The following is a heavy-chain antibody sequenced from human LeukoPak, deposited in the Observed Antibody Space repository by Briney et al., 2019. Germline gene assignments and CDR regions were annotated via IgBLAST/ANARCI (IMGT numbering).Heavy chain of an antibody. J-gene: IGHJ4*02. D-gene: IGHD5-24*01. CDR3: AKEGRSLQTY. Sequence: GGSLRLSCAASGFIVTNAWMNWVRLAPGKGLEWVANIKEDGTETYYVDSVKGRFTISRDNAKNSLYLQMNSLRVEDTAVYYCAKEGRSLQTYWGQGTLVTVSS. CDR1: GFIVTNAW. V-gene: IGHV3-7*03. CDR2: IKEDGTET.